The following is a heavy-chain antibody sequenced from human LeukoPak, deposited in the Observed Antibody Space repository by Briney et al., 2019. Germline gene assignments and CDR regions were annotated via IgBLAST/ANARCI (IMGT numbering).Heavy chain of an antibody. CDR2: IYYSGST. V-gene: IGHV4-59*08. CDR1: GCSISSYY. CDR3: ANSLYSSSWYGPNDAFDI. D-gene: IGHD6-13*01. J-gene: IGHJ3*02. Sequence: SETLSLTCTVSGCSISSYYWSWIRQPPGKGLEWVGYIYYSGSTNYNPSLTSRVTISVDTSKTKYSLKLRSVTDADTAVYYCANSLYSSSWYGPNDAFDIWGQGTMVTVSS.